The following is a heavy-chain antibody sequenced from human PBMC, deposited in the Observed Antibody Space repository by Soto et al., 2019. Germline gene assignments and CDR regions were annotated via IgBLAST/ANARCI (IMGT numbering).Heavy chain of an antibody. V-gene: IGHV3-21*01. Sequence: GGSLRLSCAASGFTFSSYWMHWVRQAPGKGLVWVSSISSSSSYIYYADSVKGRFTISRDNAKNSLYLQMNSLRAEDTAVYYCARDGRYYDILTGYTYYFDYWGQGTLVTVSS. CDR1: GFTFSSYW. J-gene: IGHJ4*02. CDR2: ISSSSSYI. D-gene: IGHD3-9*01. CDR3: ARDGRYYDILTGYTYYFDY.